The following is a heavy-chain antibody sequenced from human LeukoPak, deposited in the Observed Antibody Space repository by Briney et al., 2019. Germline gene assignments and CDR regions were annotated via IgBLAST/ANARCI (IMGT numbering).Heavy chain of an antibody. V-gene: IGHV2-5*02. J-gene: IGHJ4*02. CDR3: AHPAPYCSGGSCYFDY. CDR1: GFSLSTSGAG. CDR2: IYWDDDK. Sequence: SGPTLVKPTQTLTLTCTFSGFSLSTSGAGVGWIRQPPGKALEWLALIYWDDDKRYSPSLKSRLTITKDTSKNQVVLTMTNMDPVDTATYYCAHPAPYCSGGSCYFDYWGQGTLVTVSS. D-gene: IGHD2-15*01.